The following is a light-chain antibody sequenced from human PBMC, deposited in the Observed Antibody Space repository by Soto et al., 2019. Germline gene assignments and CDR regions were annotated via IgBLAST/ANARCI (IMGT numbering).Light chain of an antibody. CDR3: QQRSNWPPYT. V-gene: IGKV3-11*01. Sequence: EIVLTQSPATLSLSPGERATLSCRASQSVSSYLAWYQQKPGQAPRLLIYDASTRAAGIPARFSGSGSGTDFTLTISSLEPEDFAVYYCQQRSNWPPYTFGQGTKLVIK. CDR1: QSVSSY. CDR2: DAS. J-gene: IGKJ2*01.